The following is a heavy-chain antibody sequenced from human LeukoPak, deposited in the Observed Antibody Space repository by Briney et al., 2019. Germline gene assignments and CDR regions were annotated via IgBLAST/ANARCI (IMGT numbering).Heavy chain of an antibody. J-gene: IGHJ4*02. D-gene: IGHD3-3*01. CDR2: MNPNSGNK. CDR1: GYTFTSYD. V-gene: IGHV1-8*01. CDR3: ARVDFWGGREFDY. Sequence: ASVTVSCKASGYTFTSYDINWVRQAPGQGLEWMGWMNPNSGNKGYAQKFQGRVTMTRDTSISTAYMELSRLRSDDTAVYYCARVDFWGGREFDYWGQGALVTVSS.